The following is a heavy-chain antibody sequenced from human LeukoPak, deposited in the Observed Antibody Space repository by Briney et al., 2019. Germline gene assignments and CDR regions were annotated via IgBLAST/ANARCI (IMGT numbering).Heavy chain of an antibody. J-gene: IGHJ3*02. Sequence: SETLSLTCTVSGGSISSYYWSWIRQPPGKGLEWIGYIYYSGSTNYNPSLKSRVTISVDTSKNQFSLKLTSVTAADTAIYYCARVGGMLTINNEAFDIWGQGTVVTVS. V-gene: IGHV4-59*01. CDR1: GGSISSYY. CDR3: ARVGGMLTINNEAFDI. D-gene: IGHD3-16*01. CDR2: IYYSGST.